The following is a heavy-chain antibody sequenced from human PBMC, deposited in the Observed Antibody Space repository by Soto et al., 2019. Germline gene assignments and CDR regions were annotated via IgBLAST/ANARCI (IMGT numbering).Heavy chain of an antibody. CDR1: GYSFTSYA. CDR3: ASGASSGWAFDS. CDR2: INAGNGDT. J-gene: IGHJ4*02. Sequence: QVQLVQSGAEVKKPGASVKVSCKASGYSFTSYAIHWVRQAPGQRLEWMGWINAGNGDTRYSQRFQGRVTITRDTSASTAYMELSSLRPEDTALYYCASGASSGWAFDSWGQGTLVTVSS. V-gene: IGHV1-3*01. D-gene: IGHD6-19*01.